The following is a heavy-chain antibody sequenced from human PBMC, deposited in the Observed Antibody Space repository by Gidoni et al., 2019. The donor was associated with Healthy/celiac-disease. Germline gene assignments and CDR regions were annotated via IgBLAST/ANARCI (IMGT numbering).Heavy chain of an antibody. CDR2: ISYDGSNK. CDR3: ARVPTTRGGDYGHYFDY. D-gene: IGHD4-17*01. CDR1: GFSSSSYA. V-gene: IGHV3-30*01. Sequence: QVHLVESGVGVVQPGRSLRLSCAASGFSSSSYAMHWVRQAPGKGLEWVAVISYDGSNKYYADSVKGRCTISRDNSKNTLYLQRNSLRAEDTAVYYCARVPTTRGGDYGHYFDYWGQGTLVTVSS. J-gene: IGHJ4*02.